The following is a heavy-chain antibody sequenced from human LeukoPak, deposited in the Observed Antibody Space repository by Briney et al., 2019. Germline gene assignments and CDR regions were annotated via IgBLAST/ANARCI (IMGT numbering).Heavy chain of an antibody. V-gene: IGHV4-59*11. J-gene: IGHJ4*02. CDR2: IHYSGST. CDR1: GGSLSGRY. CDR3: AREIHYYGSGSYDY. D-gene: IGHD3-10*01. Sequence: PSETLPLTCTVSGGSLSGRYWSWIRQPPGKGLEWIGYIHYSGSTKYNPSLKSRVTISVDKAKNQFSLKVSSVTAADTAVYYCAREIHYYGSGSYDYWGQGTLVTVSS.